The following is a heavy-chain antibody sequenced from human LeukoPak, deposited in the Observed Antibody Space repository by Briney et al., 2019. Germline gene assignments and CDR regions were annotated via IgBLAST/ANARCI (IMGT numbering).Heavy chain of an antibody. CDR1: GFTFSTYA. Sequence: GGSLRLSCAASGFTFSTYAMHWVRQAPGKGLEWVAVISYDGSNKSYADSVKGRFTISRDNFKNTLYLQMNGLRVEDTAVYYCAKVRSGNSYYFDYWGQGTLVTVSS. CDR3: AKVRSGNSYYFDY. D-gene: IGHD1-26*01. V-gene: IGHV3-30*04. J-gene: IGHJ4*02. CDR2: ISYDGSNK.